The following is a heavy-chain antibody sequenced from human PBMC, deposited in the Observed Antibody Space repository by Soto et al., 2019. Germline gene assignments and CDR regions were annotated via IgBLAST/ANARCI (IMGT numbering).Heavy chain of an antibody. J-gene: IGHJ6*02. CDR1: GFTFSNAW. Sequence: GGSVRLSCAASGFTFSNAWMNWVRQAPGKGLEWVGRIKSKTDGGTTDYAAPVKGRFTISRDDSKNTLYLQMNSLKTEDTAVYYCTTVPYSGYDPYYYGMDVWGQGTTVTVSS. CDR3: TTVPYSGYDPYYYGMDV. CDR2: IKSKTDGGTT. D-gene: IGHD5-12*01. V-gene: IGHV3-15*07.